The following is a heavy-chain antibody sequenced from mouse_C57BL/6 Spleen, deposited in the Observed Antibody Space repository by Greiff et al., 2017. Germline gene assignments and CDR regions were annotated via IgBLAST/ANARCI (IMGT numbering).Heavy chain of an antibody. CDR3: ANSLITTVVDDYAMDY. V-gene: IGHV1-72*01. CDR2: IDPNSGGT. Sequence: QVQLQQSGAELVKPGASVKLSCKASGYTFTSYWMHWVKQRPGRGLEWIGRIDPNSGGTKYNEKFKSKATLTVDKPSSTAYMQLSSLTSEDSAVYYCANSLITTVVDDYAMDYWGQGTSVTVSS. CDR1: GYTFTSYW. D-gene: IGHD1-1*01. J-gene: IGHJ4*01.